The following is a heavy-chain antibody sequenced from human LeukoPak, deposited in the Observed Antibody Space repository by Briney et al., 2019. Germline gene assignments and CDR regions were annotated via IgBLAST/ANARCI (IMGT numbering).Heavy chain of an antibody. V-gene: IGHV4-61*02. CDR2: IYTSGST. J-gene: IGHJ5*02. CDR3: ARAYCSSTSCYFHNGYWFDP. CDR1: GGSISSGSYY. Sequence: PSETLSLTCTVSGGSISSGSYYWSWIRQPAGKGLEWIGRIYTSGSTNYSPSLKSRVTISVDTSKNQFSLKLNSVTAADTAVYCCARAYCSSTSCYFHNGYWFDPWGQGTLVTVSS. D-gene: IGHD2-2*01.